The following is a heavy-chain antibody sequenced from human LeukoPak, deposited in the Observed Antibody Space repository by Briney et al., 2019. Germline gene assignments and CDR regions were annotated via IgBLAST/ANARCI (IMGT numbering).Heavy chain of an antibody. J-gene: IGHJ6*02. CDR2: ISGSGDST. CDR3: AKGAHVSNYYYGMDV. V-gene: IGHV3-23*01. CDR1: GFTFSSYA. D-gene: IGHD5/OR15-5a*01. Sequence: GGSLRLSCAASGFTFSSYAMGWVRQAPGKGLEWVSAISGSGDSTYYADSVKGRFTISRDNSKNTLYLQMNSLRAEDTAVYYCAKGAHVSNYYYGMDVWGQGTTVTVSS.